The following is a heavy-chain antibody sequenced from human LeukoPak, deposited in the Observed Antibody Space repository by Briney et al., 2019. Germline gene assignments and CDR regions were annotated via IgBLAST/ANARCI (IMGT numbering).Heavy chain of an antibody. J-gene: IGHJ3*02. CDR1: GFTFSSYW. Sequence: GGSLRLSCAASGFTFSSYWMSWVRQAPGKELEWVANIKQDGSEKYYVDSVKSRFTISRDNAKNSLYLQMNSLRADDTAVYYCARGYGGEHAFDIWGQGTMVTGSS. CDR2: IKQDGSEK. CDR3: ARGYGGEHAFDI. V-gene: IGHV3-7*01. D-gene: IGHD4-23*01.